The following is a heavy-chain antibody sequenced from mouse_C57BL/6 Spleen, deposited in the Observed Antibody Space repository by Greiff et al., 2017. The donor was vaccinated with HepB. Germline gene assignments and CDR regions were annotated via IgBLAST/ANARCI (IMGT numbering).Heavy chain of an antibody. Sequence: EVQLQQSGPELVKPGASVKIPCKASGYTFTDYNMDWVKQSHGKSLEWIGDINPNNGGTIYNQKFKGKATLTVDKSSSTAYMELRSLTSEDTAVYYCARRLYGSSFFDYWGQGTTLTVSS. D-gene: IGHD1-1*01. CDR1: GYTFTDYN. CDR3: ARRLYGSSFFDY. CDR2: INPNNGGT. J-gene: IGHJ2*01. V-gene: IGHV1-18*01.